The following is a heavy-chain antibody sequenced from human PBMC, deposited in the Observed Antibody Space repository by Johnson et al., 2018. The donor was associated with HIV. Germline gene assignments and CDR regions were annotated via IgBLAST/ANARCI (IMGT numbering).Heavy chain of an antibody. J-gene: IGHJ3*02. Sequence: QVQLVESGGGVVQPGGSLRLSCAASGFTFSSYGMHLVRQAPGKGLEWVAFIRYDGSNKYYADSVKGRFTISRDNSKNTLYLQMNSLRAEDTAVYYCAKARGYDPYDAFDIWGQGTMVTVSS. CDR2: IRYDGSNK. CDR3: AKARGYDPYDAFDI. CDR1: GFTFSSYG. D-gene: IGHD5-12*01. V-gene: IGHV3-30*02.